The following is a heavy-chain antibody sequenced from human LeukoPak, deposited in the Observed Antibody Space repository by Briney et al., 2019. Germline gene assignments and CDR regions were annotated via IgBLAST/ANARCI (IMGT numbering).Heavy chain of an antibody. V-gene: IGHV3-7*01. CDR2: IKQDGSEK. CDR3: ARDGGSSPDNWSDP. CDR1: GFTFSSYW. J-gene: IGHJ5*02. D-gene: IGHD6-6*01. Sequence: GGSLRLSCAATGFTFSSYWMSWVRQAPGKGLEWVANIKQDGSEKYYVDSVKGRFTISRDNAKNSLYLQMNSLRAEDTAVYYCARDGGSSPDNWSDPWGQGTLVTVSS.